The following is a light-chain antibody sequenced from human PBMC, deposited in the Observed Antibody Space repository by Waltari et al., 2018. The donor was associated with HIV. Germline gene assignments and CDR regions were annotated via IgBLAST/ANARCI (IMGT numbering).Light chain of an antibody. J-gene: IGLJ1*01. CDR1: GSDVGGYNY. V-gene: IGLV2-14*01. Sequence: QSALTQPASASGSPGQSITISCTGTGSDVGGYNYVPWYQQYPGKAPKLMIFDVSNRPSGVSNRFSGSKSGNTASLTISGLHTEDEADYYCSSYTSSSTLVFGTGTKVTVL. CDR3: SSYTSSSTLV. CDR2: DVS.